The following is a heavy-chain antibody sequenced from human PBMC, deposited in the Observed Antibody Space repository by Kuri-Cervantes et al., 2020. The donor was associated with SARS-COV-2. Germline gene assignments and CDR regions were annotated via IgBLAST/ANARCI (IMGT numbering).Heavy chain of an antibody. Sequence: GESLKISCGASGFTVSCKFMSWVRQAPGKGLEWVSYISSSSSTIYYADSVKGRFTISRDNAKNSLYLQMNSLRAEDTAVYYCARDGLDGDYGEAIKYWYFDLWGRGTLVTVSS. D-gene: IGHD4-17*01. CDR3: ARDGLDGDYGEAIKYWYFDL. CDR1: GFTVSCKF. CDR2: ISSSSSTI. V-gene: IGHV3-48*01. J-gene: IGHJ2*01.